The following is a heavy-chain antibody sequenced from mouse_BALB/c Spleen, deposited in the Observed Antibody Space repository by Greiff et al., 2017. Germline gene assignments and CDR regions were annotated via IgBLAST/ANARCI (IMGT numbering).Heavy chain of an antibody. D-gene: IGHD4-1*01. CDR3: ATGTGDY. CDR2: INPSTGYT. CDR1: GYTFTSYW. Sequence: VQLVESGAELAKPGASVKMSCKASGYTFTSYWMHWVKQRPGQGLEWIGYINPSTGYTEYNQKFKDKATLTADKSSSTAYMQLSSLTSEDSAVCYCATGTGDYWGQGTTLTVSS. V-gene: IGHV1-7*01. J-gene: IGHJ2*01.